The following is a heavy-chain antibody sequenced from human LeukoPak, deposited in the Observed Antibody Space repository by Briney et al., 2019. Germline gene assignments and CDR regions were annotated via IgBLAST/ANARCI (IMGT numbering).Heavy chain of an antibody. CDR2: MNPDSGNA. CDR3: ARGAVSPDCNGGSCYTFDH. D-gene: IGHD2-15*01. Sequence: ASVKVSCKASGYKFTSDINWMRQAPGQGLEWMGWMNPDSGNAEYAQKFQGRVTMTRDNSISTAYMELRSLRSEDTAVYYCARGAVSPDCNGGSCYTFDHLGQGTLVTVSS. CDR1: GYKFTSD. J-gene: IGHJ4*02. V-gene: IGHV1-8*01.